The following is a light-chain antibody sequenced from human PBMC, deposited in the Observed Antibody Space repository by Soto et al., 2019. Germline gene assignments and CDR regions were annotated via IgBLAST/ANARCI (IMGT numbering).Light chain of an antibody. CDR1: QSISSW. CDR3: QQFNNYPWT. CDR2: KAS. J-gene: IGKJ1*01. Sequence: DIQMTQSPSTLSASVGDRVTITCRASQSISSWLAWYQQKPGKAPKLLIYKASSLESGFPSRISGSGSGTEFTLTISSLQPDDLATYYCQQFNNYPWTFCQETTVEIK. V-gene: IGKV1-5*03.